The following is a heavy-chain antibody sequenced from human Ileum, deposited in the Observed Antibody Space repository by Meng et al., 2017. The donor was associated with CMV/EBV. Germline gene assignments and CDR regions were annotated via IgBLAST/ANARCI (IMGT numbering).Heavy chain of an antibody. CDR3: ARDRLSPYYYDSSGYREAFDI. D-gene: IGHD3-22*01. V-gene: IGHV3-21*01. CDR2: ISSSSSYI. CDR1: GFTFSSYS. J-gene: IGHJ3*02. Sequence: GESLKISCAASGFTFSSYSMNWVRQAPGKGLEWVSSISSSSSYIYYADSVKGRFTISRDNAKNSLYLQMNSLRAEDTAVYYCARDRLSPYYYDSSGYREAFDIWGQGKKV.